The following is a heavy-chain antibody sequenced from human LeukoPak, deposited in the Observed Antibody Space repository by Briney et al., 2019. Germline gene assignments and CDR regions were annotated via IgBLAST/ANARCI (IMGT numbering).Heavy chain of an antibody. V-gene: IGHV3-53*01. CDR2: IYSGGST. Sequence: PGGSLRLSCAASGFTVSSNYMSWVRQAPGKGLEWVSVIYSGGSTYYADSVKGRFTISRDNSKNTLYLQMNSLRAEDTAVYYCARGFSGYYDSSGYAFDYWGQGTLVTVSS. CDR3: ARGFSGYYDSSGYAFDY. J-gene: IGHJ4*02. CDR1: GFTVSSNY. D-gene: IGHD3-22*01.